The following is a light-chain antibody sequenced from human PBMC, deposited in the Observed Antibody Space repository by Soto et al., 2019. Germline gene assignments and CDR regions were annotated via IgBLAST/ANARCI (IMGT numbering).Light chain of an antibody. V-gene: IGKV1-27*01. Sequence: DTQMTQSPPSLSASVGDRVTITCRASQGISNYLAWYQQRPGKVPKLLIYAASTLQSGVPSRFSGSGSGTDFTLTISGLQPEAVATYYCQKYSSAPWTFGQGTKVEIK. CDR2: AAS. J-gene: IGKJ1*01. CDR3: QKYSSAPWT. CDR1: QGISNY.